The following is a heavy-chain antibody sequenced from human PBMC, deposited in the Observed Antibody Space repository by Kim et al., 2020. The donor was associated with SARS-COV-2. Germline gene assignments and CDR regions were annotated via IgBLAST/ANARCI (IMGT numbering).Heavy chain of an antibody. J-gene: IGHJ4*02. Sequence: YAQGFTGRFVFSLDTSVSTAYLQISSLKAEDTAVYYCARVSPRHITMIAYWGQGTLVTVSS. D-gene: IGHD3-22*01. V-gene: IGHV7-4-1*02. CDR3: ARVSPRHITMIAY.